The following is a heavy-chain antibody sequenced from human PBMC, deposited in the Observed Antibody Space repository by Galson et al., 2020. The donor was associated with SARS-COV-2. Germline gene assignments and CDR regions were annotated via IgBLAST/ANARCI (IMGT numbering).Heavy chain of an antibody. V-gene: IGHV3-30*03. CDR1: GFTFSSYG. CDR2: ISYDGSNK. CDR3: ARGPNYYYMDV. Sequence: GESLKISCAASGFTFSSYGMHWVRQAPGKGLEWVAVISYDGSNKYYTYSVKGRFTISRDNSKSTLLLQMNSLRAEDTAVYYCARGPNYYYMDVWGKGTTVTVSS. J-gene: IGHJ6*03.